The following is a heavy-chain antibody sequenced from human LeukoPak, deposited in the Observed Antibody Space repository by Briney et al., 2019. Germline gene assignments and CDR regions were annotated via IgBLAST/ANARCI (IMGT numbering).Heavy chain of an antibody. V-gene: IGHV4-38-2*02. CDR1: GYSISSGYY. CDR3: ARVRGYGSGSYYKPFDY. Sequence: PSETLSLTCTVSGYSISSGYYWGWIRQPPGKGLEWIGSIYHSGSTYYNPSLKSRVTISVDTSKNQFSLKLSSVTAADTAVYYCARVRGYGSGSYYKPFDYWGQGTLVTVSS. J-gene: IGHJ4*02. D-gene: IGHD3-10*01. CDR2: IYHSGST.